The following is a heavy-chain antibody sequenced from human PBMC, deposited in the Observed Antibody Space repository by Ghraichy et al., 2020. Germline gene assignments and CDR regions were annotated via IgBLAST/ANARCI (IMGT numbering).Heavy chain of an antibody. CDR3: ARDLGYDSSGYYLGY. CDR2: INPNSGGT. D-gene: IGHD3-22*01. J-gene: IGHJ4*02. CDR1: GYTFTGYY. Sequence: ASVKVSCKASGYTFTGYYMHWVRQAPGQGLEWMGWINPNSGGTNYAQKFQGWVTMTRDTSISTAYMELSRLRSDDTAVYYCARDLGYDSSGYYLGYWGQGTLVTVSS. V-gene: IGHV1-2*04.